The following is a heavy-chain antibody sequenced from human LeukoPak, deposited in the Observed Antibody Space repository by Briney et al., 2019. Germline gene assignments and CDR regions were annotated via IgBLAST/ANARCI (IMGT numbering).Heavy chain of an antibody. CDR1: GGSISSYY. CDR2: IYYSGGT. D-gene: IGHD1-26*01. V-gene: IGHV4-59*08. J-gene: IGHJ5*02. Sequence: SETLSLTCTVSGGSISSYYWSWIRQPPGKGLEWIGYIYYSGGTNYNPSLKSRVTISVDTSKNQFSLKLSSVTAADTAVYYCARRLNRWELLPGGWFDPWGQGTLVTVSS. CDR3: ARRLNRWELLPGGWFDP.